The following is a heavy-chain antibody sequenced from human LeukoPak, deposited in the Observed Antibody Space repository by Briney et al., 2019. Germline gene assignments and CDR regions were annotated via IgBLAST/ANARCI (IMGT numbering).Heavy chain of an antibody. CDR2: INWNGGST. Sequence: GGSLRLSCAASGFTFDDYGMSWVRHAPGKGLEWVSGINWNGGSTGYADSVKGRFTISRDNAKNSLYLQMNSLRAEDTALYYCARDRSMTHFDYWGQGTLVTVSS. CDR1: GFTFDDYG. V-gene: IGHV3-20*04. CDR3: ARDRSMTHFDY. J-gene: IGHJ4*02.